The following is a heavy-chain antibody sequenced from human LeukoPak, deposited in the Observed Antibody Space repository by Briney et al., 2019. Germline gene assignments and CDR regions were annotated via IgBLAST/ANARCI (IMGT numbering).Heavy chain of an antibody. CDR2: IWYDGSNK. Sequence: PGRSLRLSCAASGFTFSSYGMHWVRRAPGRGLEWVAVIWYDGSNKYYADSVKGRFTISRDNSKNTLYLQMNSLRAEDTAVYYCASSSAWYEPIDYWGQGGLVTDSS. V-gene: IGHV3-33*01. CDR1: GFTFSSYG. D-gene: IGHD6-19*01. J-gene: IGHJ4*02. CDR3: ASSSAWYEPIDY.